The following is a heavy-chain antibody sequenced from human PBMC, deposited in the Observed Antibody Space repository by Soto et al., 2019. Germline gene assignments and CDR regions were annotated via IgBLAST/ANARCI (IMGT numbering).Heavy chain of an antibody. Sequence: QVQLVQSGAEVKKPGASVKVSCKASGYTFTSYDINWVRQATGQWLEWMGWMNPNSGNTGYAQKFQGRVTMTRNTSIITAYMKLSSMRSADTALYYCASEKSSYGMDAGGRGTMGTV. CDR1: GYTFTSYD. CDR2: MNPNSGNT. CDR3: ASEKSSYGMDA. D-gene: IGHD1-26*01. V-gene: IGHV1-8*01. J-gene: IGHJ6*02.